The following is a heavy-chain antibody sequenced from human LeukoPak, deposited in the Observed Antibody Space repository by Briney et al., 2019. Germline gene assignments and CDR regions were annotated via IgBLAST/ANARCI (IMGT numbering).Heavy chain of an antibody. D-gene: IGHD4-17*01. J-gene: IGHJ4*02. V-gene: IGHV4-39*01. CDR1: GGSISSNNCY. CDR3: TRRPLMMLTTSGYFDY. Sequence: PSETLSLTCTVSGGSISSNNCYWAWIRQTPGKGLEWIGSAYYSGGTYYNPSLESRVTISVDTSKNQSSLKVSSVTAADTAVYYCTRRPLMMLTTSGYFDYWGQGTLVTVSS. CDR2: AYYSGGT.